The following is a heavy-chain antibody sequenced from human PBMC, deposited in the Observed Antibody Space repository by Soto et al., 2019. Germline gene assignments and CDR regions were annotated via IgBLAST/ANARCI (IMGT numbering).Heavy chain of an antibody. CDR3: ARHPGYYDVLTGYSTYYFDS. V-gene: IGHV4-59*08. CDR1: GFPITASY. D-gene: IGHD3-9*01. CDR2: INNNGDS. Sequence: SSETLSLTCTVSGFPITASYWSWIRQPPGKGLEWIAYINNNGDSNYNPSFKSRVTISVDTSKNQFSLRLSSVTAADTAVYYCARHPGYYDVLTGYSTYYFDSWGQGTLVTVSS. J-gene: IGHJ4*02.